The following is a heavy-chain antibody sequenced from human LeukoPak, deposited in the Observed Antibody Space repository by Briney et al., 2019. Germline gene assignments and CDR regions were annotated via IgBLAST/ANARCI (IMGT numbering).Heavy chain of an antibody. Sequence: GASVKVSCKASGYTFTGYYMHWVRQAPGQGLEWMGWINPNSGGTNYAQKFQGRVTMTRDTSISTAYMELSRLRSDDTAVYYCARSEGAYYDILTGYYNWFDPWGQGTLVTVSS. CDR2: INPNSGGT. CDR1: GYTFTGYY. D-gene: IGHD3-9*01. V-gene: IGHV1-2*02. CDR3: ARSEGAYYDILTGYYNWFDP. J-gene: IGHJ5*02.